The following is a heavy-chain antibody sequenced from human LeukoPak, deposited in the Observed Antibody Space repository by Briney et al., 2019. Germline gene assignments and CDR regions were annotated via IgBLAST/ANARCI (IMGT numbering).Heavy chain of an antibody. Sequence: PSETLSLTCAVYGGSFSGYYWSWIRQPPGKGREWIGEINHSGSTNYNPSLKSRVTISVDTSKNQFSLKLSSVTAADTAVYYCAREPYSTRGYWGQGTLVTVSS. CDR3: AREPYSTRGY. CDR2: INHSGST. CDR1: GGSFSGYY. V-gene: IGHV4-34*01. D-gene: IGHD4-11*01. J-gene: IGHJ4*02.